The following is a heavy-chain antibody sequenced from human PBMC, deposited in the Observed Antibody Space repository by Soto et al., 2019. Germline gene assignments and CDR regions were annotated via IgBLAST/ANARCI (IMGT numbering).Heavy chain of an antibody. CDR3: TRGHSHVSGRFAFDI. D-gene: IGHD6-25*01. CDR1: GFSFAGNT. Sequence: GGSLRLSCTVSGFSFAGNTVSLVRQAPGKGLEWVSFIRGEAYGGTAEYAASVKGRFTASRHESKNIAYLQMNRLGTEDTALYYCTRGHSHVSGRFAFDICDQVLMVAVSS. CDR2: IRGEAYGGTA. V-gene: IGHV3-49*04. J-gene: IGHJ3*02.